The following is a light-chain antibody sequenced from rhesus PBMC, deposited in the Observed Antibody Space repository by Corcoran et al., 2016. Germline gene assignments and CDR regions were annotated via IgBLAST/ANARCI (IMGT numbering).Light chain of an antibody. Sequence: DIQMTQSPSSLSASVGDTVTITCRASQSISNWLAWYQQKLGKAPKLVIYRASTLQTGVPSRFSGSGSGTDFTLTISSLQSEDFATYYCQHYGSREFTFGPGTKLDIK. CDR1: QSISNW. CDR2: RAS. V-gene: IGKV1-22*01. J-gene: IGKJ3*01. CDR3: QHYGSREFT.